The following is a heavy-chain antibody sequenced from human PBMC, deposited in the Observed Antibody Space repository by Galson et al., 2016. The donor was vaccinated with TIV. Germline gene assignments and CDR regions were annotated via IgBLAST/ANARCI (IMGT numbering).Heavy chain of an antibody. D-gene: IGHD6-19*01. CDR1: GYFFNSYG. Sequence: QSGAEVKKPGASVKISCKASGYFFNSYGFTWLRQAPGQGLEWMGLISGYNGNANYAQKFQGRVTMTTDTSTSTSYLELRNLRSDDAAIYFCVRKAGSGWYDYWGQGTLVTVSS. V-gene: IGHV1-18*01. J-gene: IGHJ4*02. CDR2: ISGYNGNA. CDR3: VRKAGSGWYDY.